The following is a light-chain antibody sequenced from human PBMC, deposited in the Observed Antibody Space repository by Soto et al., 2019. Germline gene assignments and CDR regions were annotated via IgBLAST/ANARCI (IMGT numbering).Light chain of an antibody. Sequence: QSALAQPASVSGSPGQSITISCTGTSSDVGGYDLVSWYQQHPGKAPKLIIYEGSKRPSGISNRFSGSKSGNTASLTISGLQAEDEADYYCCSYAVVSTYVFGTGNKVIV. CDR3: CSYAVVSTYV. CDR1: SSDVGGYDL. J-gene: IGLJ1*01. V-gene: IGLV2-23*01. CDR2: EGS.